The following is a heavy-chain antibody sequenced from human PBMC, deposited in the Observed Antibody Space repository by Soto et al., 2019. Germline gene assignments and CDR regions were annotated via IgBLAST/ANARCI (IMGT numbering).Heavy chain of an antibody. J-gene: IGHJ5*02. CDR3: ARDRGCSGGSCYTSYNWFDP. CDR2: IIPIFGTA. Sequence: QVQLVQSGAEVKKPGSSGKVSCKASGGTFSSYAISWVRQAPGQGLEWMGGIIPIFGTANYAQKFQGRVTITADESTSTAYMELSSLRSEDTAVYYCARDRGCSGGSCYTSYNWFDPWGQGTLVTVSS. CDR1: GGTFSSYA. V-gene: IGHV1-69*01. D-gene: IGHD2-15*01.